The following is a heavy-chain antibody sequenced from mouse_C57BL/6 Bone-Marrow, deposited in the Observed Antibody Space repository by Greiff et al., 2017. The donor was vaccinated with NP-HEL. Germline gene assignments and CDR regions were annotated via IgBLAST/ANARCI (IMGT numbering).Heavy chain of an antibody. V-gene: IGHV5-12*01. CDR1: GFTFSDYY. CDR3: ARHVRGGAFDY. Sequence: EVHLVESGGGLVQPGGSLKLSCAASGFTFSDYYMYWVRQTPEKRLEWVAYISNGGGSTYYPDTVKGRFTISRDNAKNTLYLQMSRLKSEDTAMYYCARHVRGGAFDYWGQGTTLTVSS. CDR2: ISNGGGST. J-gene: IGHJ2*01.